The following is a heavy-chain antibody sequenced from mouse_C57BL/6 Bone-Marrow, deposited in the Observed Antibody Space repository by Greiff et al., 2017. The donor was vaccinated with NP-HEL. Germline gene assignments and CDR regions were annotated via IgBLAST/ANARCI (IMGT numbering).Heavy chain of an antibody. Sequence: EVKLMESGAELVKPGASVKLSCTASGFNIKDYYMHWVKQRTEQGLEWIGRIDPEDGETKYAPKFQGKATITADTSSNTAYLQLSSLTSEDTAVYYCEVLWLRAWFAYWGQGTLVTVSA. D-gene: IGHD2-2*01. V-gene: IGHV14-2*01. CDR2: IDPEDGET. CDR3: EVLWLRAWFAY. J-gene: IGHJ3*01. CDR1: GFNIKDYY.